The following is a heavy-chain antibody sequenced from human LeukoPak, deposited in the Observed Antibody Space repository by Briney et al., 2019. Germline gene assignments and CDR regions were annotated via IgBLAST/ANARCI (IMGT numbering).Heavy chain of an antibody. CDR3: AKDPLRFLEWLPPHYYYYMDV. D-gene: IGHD3-3*01. V-gene: IGHV3-23*01. CDR1: GFTFSSYA. Sequence: GSLRLSCAASGFTFSSYAMSWVRQAPGKGLEWVSAISGSGGSTYYADSVKGRFTISRYNSKNTLYLQMNSLRAEDTAVYYCAKDPLRFLEWLPPHYYYYMDVWGKGTTVTVSS. CDR2: ISGSGGST. J-gene: IGHJ6*03.